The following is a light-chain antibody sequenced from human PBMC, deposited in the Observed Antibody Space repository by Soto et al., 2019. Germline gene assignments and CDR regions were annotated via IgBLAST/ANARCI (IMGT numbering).Light chain of an antibody. CDR1: QSVSSY. J-gene: IGKJ1*01. V-gene: IGKV3-11*01. CDR2: DAS. CDR3: QQRSNWPPT. Sequence: DIVLTQSPATLSLSPGERATLSCRASQSVSSYLAWYQQKPGQAPRLLLSDASNRATGIPARFSGSGSGTDCTLPISSLEPEDVAVYYCQQRSNWPPTFGQGTKVEIK.